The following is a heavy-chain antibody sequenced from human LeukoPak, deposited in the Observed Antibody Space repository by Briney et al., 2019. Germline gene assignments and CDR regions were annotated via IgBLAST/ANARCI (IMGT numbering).Heavy chain of an antibody. Sequence: PGRSLRLSCAASGFTFSSYAMHWVRQAPGKGLEWVAVISYDGSNKYYADSVKGRFTISRDNSKNTLYLQMNSLRAEDTAVYYCARDPGTRYSGYDYYFDYWGQGTLVTVSS. CDR3: ARDPGTRYSGYDYYFDY. CDR2: ISYDGSNK. J-gene: IGHJ4*02. CDR1: GFTFSSYA. V-gene: IGHV3-30*04. D-gene: IGHD5-12*01.